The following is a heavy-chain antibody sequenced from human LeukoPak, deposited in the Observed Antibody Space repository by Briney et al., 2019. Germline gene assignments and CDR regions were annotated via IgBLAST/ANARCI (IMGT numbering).Heavy chain of an antibody. V-gene: IGHV3-48*03. CDR2: ISTSGSTI. CDR1: GFSFRTYE. CDR3: ARVIGDYGDYEVYAFDI. D-gene: IGHD4-17*01. Sequence: GGSLRLSCAASGFSFRTYEMTWVRQAPGKGLEWVSHISTSGSTINYADSVKGRFTISRDNAKNSLYLQMNSLRAEDTAVYYCARVIGDYGDYEVYAFDIWGQGTMVTVSS. J-gene: IGHJ3*02.